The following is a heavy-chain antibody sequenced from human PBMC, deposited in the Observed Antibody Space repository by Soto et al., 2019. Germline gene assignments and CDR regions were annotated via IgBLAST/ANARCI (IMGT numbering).Heavy chain of an antibody. J-gene: IGHJ3*02. Sequence: PGGSLRLSCAASGFTFSSYGMHWVRQAPGKGLEWVAVISYDGSNKYYADSVKGRFTISRDNSKNTLYLQMNSLRAEDTAMYYCAKDLSSGYPLDAFDIWGQGTMVTVSS. CDR1: GFTFSSYG. V-gene: IGHV3-30*18. D-gene: IGHD3-22*01. CDR2: ISYDGSNK. CDR3: AKDLSSGYPLDAFDI.